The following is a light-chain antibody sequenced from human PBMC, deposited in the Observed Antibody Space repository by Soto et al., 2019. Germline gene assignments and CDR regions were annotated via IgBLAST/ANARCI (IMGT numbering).Light chain of an antibody. Sequence: DIPVTQSPSTLSASVGDRVTITCRASQSISSYLGWYQQKPGKAPNLLIYDASTLHSGVPSRFSGGGSGTDFTLTISSLQPEDFATYYCQQVNVYPSTFGGGTKVDIK. J-gene: IGKJ4*01. CDR3: QQVNVYPST. CDR2: DAS. V-gene: IGKV1-9*01. CDR1: QSISSY.